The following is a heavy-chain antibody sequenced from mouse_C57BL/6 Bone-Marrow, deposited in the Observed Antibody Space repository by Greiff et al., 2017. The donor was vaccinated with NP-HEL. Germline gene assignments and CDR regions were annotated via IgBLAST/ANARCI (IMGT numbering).Heavy chain of an antibody. J-gene: IGHJ4*01. D-gene: IGHD1-1*01. CDR3: ARWDLLLRGDY. V-gene: IGHV1-81*01. Sequence: QVQLQQSGAELARPGASVKLSCTASGYTFTSYGISWVKQRTGQGLEWIGEIYPRSGNTYYNEKFKGKATLTADKSSSTAYMELRSLTSEDSAVYFCARWDLLLRGDYWGQGTSVTVSS. CDR2: IYPRSGNT. CDR1: GYTFTSYG.